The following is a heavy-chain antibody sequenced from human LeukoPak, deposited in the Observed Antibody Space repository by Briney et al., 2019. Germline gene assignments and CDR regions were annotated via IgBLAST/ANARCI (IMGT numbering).Heavy chain of an antibody. Sequence: GASVKVSCKASGYTFTGYYMHWVRQAPGQGLEWMGWINPNSGGTNYAQKFQGWVTMTRDTSISTAYMELSRLRSDDTAVYYCARDGGLRFGELDHFDYWGQGTLVTVSS. D-gene: IGHD3-10*01. V-gene: IGHV1-2*04. CDR3: ARDGGLRFGELDHFDY. CDR1: GYTFTGYY. CDR2: INPNSGGT. J-gene: IGHJ4*02.